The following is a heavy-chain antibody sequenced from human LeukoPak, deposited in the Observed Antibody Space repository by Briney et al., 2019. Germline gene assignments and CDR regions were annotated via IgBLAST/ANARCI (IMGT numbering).Heavy chain of an antibody. J-gene: IGHJ5*02. CDR3: AREESMVRGTSWFDP. D-gene: IGHD3-10*01. CDR1: GGSISSHY. V-gene: IGHV4-59*11. Sequence: SETLSLTCTVSGGSISSHYWSWIRQPPGKGLEWIGYIYYSGSTSYNPSLKSRVTISVDTSKNQFSLKLSSVTAADTAVYYCAREESMVRGTSWFDPWGQGTLVTVSS. CDR2: IYYSGST.